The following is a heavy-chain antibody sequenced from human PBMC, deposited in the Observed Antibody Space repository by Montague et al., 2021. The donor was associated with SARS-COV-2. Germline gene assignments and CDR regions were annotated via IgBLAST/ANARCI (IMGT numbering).Heavy chain of an antibody. J-gene: IGHJ6*02. CDR1: GGSISSSSYY. CDR2: IYYSGST. Sequence: SETLSLTCTVSGGSISSSSYYWGWIRQPPGKGLEWIGSIYYSGSTXYKPSLKSRATISVDTSKNQFSLELSSVTAADTAVYYCARVGRQQLVRLSGMDVWGQGTTVTVSS. D-gene: IGHD6-13*01. CDR3: ARVGRQQLVRLSGMDV. V-gene: IGHV4-39*07.